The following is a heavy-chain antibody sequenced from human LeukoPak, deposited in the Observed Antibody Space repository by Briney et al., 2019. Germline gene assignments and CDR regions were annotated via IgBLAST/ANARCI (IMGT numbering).Heavy chain of an antibody. J-gene: IGHJ6*03. CDR1: GYTFTSYG. Sequence: ASVKVSCKASGYTFTSYGISWVRQAPGQGLERMGWISAYNGNTNYAQNLQGRVTMTTDTSTSTAYMELRSLRSDDTAVYYCARDTSGDSSSSGYYHYYYFMDVWGKGTTVTVSS. CDR2: ISAYNGNT. V-gene: IGHV1-18*01. D-gene: IGHD6-6*01. CDR3: ARDTSGDSSSSGYYHYYYFMDV.